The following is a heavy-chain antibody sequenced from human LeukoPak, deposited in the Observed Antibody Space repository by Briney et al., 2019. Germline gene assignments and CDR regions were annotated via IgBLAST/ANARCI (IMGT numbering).Heavy chain of an antibody. CDR2: ISYDGSNK. CDR1: GFIFSHYG. D-gene: IGHD3-3*01. Sequence: GGSLRLSCAASGFIFSHYGIHWVRQAPGKGLEWVAVISYDGSNKYYADSVKGRFTISRDNSKNTLYLQMNSLRAEDTAVYYCARDEGLPDYWGQGTLVTVSS. V-gene: IGHV3-30*19. J-gene: IGHJ4*02. CDR3: ARDEGLPDY.